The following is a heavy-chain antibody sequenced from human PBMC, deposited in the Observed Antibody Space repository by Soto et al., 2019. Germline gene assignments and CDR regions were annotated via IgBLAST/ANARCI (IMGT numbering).Heavy chain of an antibody. CDR2: ISAYNGNT. J-gene: IGHJ6*02. CDR3: AREGPTNYYASARTYYYAMDV. V-gene: IGHV1-18*01. CDR1: GYTFTSYG. Sequence: QVQLVQSGAEVKKPGASVKVSCKASGYTFTSYGISWVRQAPGQGLEWMGWISAYNGNTNYAQKFQGRVTMTTDTSTSTACMERRSLRYDGTAVYYCAREGPTNYYASARTYYYAMDVSGRGTTVTVSS. D-gene: IGHD3-10*01.